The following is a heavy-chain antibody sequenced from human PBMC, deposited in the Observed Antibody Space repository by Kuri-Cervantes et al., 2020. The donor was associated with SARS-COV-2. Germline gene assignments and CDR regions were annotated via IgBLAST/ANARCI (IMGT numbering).Heavy chain of an antibody. CDR2: VNHRGST. Sequence: ESLKISCAVSGYSISSGYYWNWIRQSPGKGLEWNGEVNHRGSTNYNPFLKSRVTISVDTSSKQFSLHLGSVTAADTAVYYCARAYGFLRYIYYMDVWGRGTTVTVSS. D-gene: IGHD4-17*01. V-gene: IGHV4-34*01. CDR1: GYSISSGYY. J-gene: IGHJ6*03. CDR3: ARAYGFLRYIYYMDV.